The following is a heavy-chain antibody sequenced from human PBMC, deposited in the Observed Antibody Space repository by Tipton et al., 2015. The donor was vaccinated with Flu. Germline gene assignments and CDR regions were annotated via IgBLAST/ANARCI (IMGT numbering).Heavy chain of an antibody. CDR1: GDSISSSSYY. CDR2: IYYSGST. CDR3: AREGRREQLALDY. Sequence: LRLSCTVSGDSISSSSYYWGWIRQPPGKGLEWIGSIYYSGSTYYNPSLKSRVTISVDTSKSQFSLKLSSVTAADTAVYYCAREGRREQLALDYWGQGTLVTVSS. V-gene: IGHV4-39*07. D-gene: IGHD6-6*01. J-gene: IGHJ4*02.